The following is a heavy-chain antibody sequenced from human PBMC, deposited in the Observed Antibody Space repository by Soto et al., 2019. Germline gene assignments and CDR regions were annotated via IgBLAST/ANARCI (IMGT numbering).Heavy chain of an antibody. V-gene: IGHV4-4*07. J-gene: IGHJ5*02. Sequence: SETLSLTCSVSGGTISGYYWTWIRQPAGKGLEWIGRIYSSGNTKYNPSLQSRVTMSLDTPNNQFSLRLTSVTAADTAVYYCARGQRFSDWFDPWGQGTLVTVSS. CDR1: GGTISGYY. CDR2: IYSSGNT. D-gene: IGHD3-3*01. CDR3: ARGQRFSDWFDP.